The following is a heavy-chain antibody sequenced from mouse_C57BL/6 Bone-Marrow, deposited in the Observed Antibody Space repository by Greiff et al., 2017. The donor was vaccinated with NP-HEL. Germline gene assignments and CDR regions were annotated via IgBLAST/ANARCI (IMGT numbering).Heavy chain of an antibody. CDR2: IYPRSGNT. V-gene: IGHV1-81*01. CDR3: ARKAYYNGFWYFDV. D-gene: IGHD1-1*01. CDR1: GYTFTSYG. Sequence: VQLQQSGAELARPGASVKLSCKASGYTFTSYGISWVKQRPGQGLEWIGEIYPRSGNTYYNEKFKGKATLTADKSSSTAYMELLSLTAEDSAVYFCARKAYYNGFWYFDVWGTGTTVTASS. J-gene: IGHJ1*03.